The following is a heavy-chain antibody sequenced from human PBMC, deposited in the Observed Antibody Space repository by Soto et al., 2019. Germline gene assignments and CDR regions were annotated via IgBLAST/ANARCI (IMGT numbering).Heavy chain of an antibody. Sequence: KSGGSLRLSCAASGFTFSSYSMNWVRQAPGKGLEWVSSISSSSSYIYYADSVKGRFTISRDNAKNSLYLQMNSLRAEDTAVYYCANMMVRGALDYDYWGQGTLVTVSS. D-gene: IGHD3-10*01. CDR1: GFTFSSYS. CDR3: ANMMVRGALDYDY. V-gene: IGHV3-21*01. J-gene: IGHJ4*02. CDR2: ISSSSSYI.